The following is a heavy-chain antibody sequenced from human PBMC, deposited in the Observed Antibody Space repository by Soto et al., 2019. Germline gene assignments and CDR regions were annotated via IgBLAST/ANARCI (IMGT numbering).Heavy chain of an antibody. J-gene: IGHJ6*02. CDR3: ARDQGYYYYYGMDV. CDR1: GFTVSSNY. V-gene: IGHV3-53*01. CDR2: IYSGGST. Sequence: GGSLRLSCAASGFTVSSNYMSWVRQAPGKGLEWVSVIYSGGSTYYADSVKGRFTISRDNSKNTLYLQMNSLRAEDTAVYYCARDQGYYYYYGMDVWGQGTTVTVSS.